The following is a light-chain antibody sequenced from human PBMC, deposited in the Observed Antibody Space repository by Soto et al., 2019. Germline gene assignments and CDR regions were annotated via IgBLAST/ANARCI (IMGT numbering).Light chain of an antibody. CDR2: TAS. CDR3: QQSYSTPIS. Sequence: DIQMTQSPSSLSASVGDTVTITCRASQSISSHLNWYQQKPGKAPNLLMYTASNLQSGVPSRFSGSGSGTDFTLTISSLQPEDFATYYCQQSYSTPISFGQGTRLRL. J-gene: IGKJ5*01. V-gene: IGKV1-39*01. CDR1: QSISSH.